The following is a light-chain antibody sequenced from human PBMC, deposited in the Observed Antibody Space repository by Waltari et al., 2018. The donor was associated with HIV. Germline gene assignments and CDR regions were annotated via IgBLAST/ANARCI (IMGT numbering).Light chain of an antibody. CDR1: TTDCRFYQH. V-gene: IGLV2-14*03. Sequence: QAALTQPASVSGFPGQTSNISRPGITTDCRFYQHVSWYQQHPGRVPRLIIYDIDSRPSGISYHFSGSRSGDSASLTISGLQSGDEAHYFCASNRLDSTLVFGGGTKLTIL. J-gene: IGLJ2*01. CDR3: ASNRLDSTLV. CDR2: DID.